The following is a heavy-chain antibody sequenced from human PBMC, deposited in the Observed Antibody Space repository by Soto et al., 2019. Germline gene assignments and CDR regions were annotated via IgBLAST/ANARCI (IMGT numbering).Heavy chain of an antibody. CDR2: INPSGGST. V-gene: IGHV1-46*01. CDR3: ARGAYYYDSSVYNHRSGFDY. J-gene: IGHJ4*02. CDR1: GYTFTSYY. Sequence: QVQLVQSGAEVKKPGASVKVSCKASGYTFTSYYMHWVRQAPGQGLEWMGIINPSGGSTSYAQKFQGRVTMTRDTSTSTVYMELSSLRSEDTAVYYCARGAYYYDSSVYNHRSGFDYWGQGTLVTVSS. D-gene: IGHD3-22*01.